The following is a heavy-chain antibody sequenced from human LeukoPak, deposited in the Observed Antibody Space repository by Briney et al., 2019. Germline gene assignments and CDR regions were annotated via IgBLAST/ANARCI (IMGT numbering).Heavy chain of an antibody. CDR3: ARDLKSRQRLLWFGEILYYYGMDV. J-gene: IGHJ6*02. D-gene: IGHD3-10*01. V-gene: IGHV3-7*01. Sequence: GGFLRLPCAASGFTFSSYWMIWVPPAPGKGLEGVANIKQGGSEKYYVDYVKGRFTISRDNAKNSLYLQMNSLRAEDTAVYYWARDLKSRQRLLWFGEILYYYGMDVWGQGTTVTVSS. CDR1: GFTFSSYW. CDR2: IKQGGSEK.